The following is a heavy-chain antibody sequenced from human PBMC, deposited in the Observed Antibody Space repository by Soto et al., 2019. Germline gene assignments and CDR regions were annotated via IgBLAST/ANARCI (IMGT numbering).Heavy chain of an antibody. J-gene: IGHJ5*02. V-gene: IGHV4-59*01. Sequence: PSGTLSLACAFSVFAISSYYCSLILQPPGKGLEWIGYIYYSVSTNYNPSLKSRVTISVDTSKNQFQLKLSSVTAADPALYYCARELSSGRTNWLETSVQGKPVSVXS. CDR3: ARELSSGRTNWLET. CDR2: IYYSVST. D-gene: IGHD6-19*01. CDR1: VFAISSYY.